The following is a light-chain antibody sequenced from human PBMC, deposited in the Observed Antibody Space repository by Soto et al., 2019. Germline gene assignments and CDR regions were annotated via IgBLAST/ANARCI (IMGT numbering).Light chain of an antibody. Sequence: EIVLTQSPGTLSLSPGDRATLSCRASQSVSSNSLAWYQQKSGQAPRLLIYGASIRATGIPDRFSGSGSGADFTLTIGRLAPEDFAVYYCQQYGSSPRTFGQGTKVEI. CDR2: GAS. J-gene: IGKJ1*01. CDR1: QSVSSNS. CDR3: QQYGSSPRT. V-gene: IGKV3-20*01.